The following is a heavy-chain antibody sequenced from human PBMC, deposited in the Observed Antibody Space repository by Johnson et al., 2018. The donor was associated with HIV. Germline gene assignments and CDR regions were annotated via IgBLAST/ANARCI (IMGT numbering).Heavy chain of an antibody. D-gene: IGHD3-22*01. Sequence: VQLVESGGGLVKPGGSLRLSCAASGFTFSNAWMNWVRQAPGKGLEWIGRIKSKTDGGTPDYAAPVKGRFTISRDDSKNTLYVQMNSLKTEDTAVYYCTTDARYSDSSGYYDGLGRGAFDIWGQGTMVTVSS. V-gene: IGHV3-15*01. CDR3: TTDARYSDSSGYYDGLGRGAFDI. CDR2: IKSKTDGGTP. J-gene: IGHJ3*02. CDR1: GFTFSNAW.